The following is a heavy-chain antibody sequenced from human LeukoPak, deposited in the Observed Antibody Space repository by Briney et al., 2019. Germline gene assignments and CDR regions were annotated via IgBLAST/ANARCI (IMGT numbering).Heavy chain of an antibody. CDR3: ARDLGKLWLLDAFDI. CDR1: GYTFTGYY. D-gene: IGHD5-18*01. Sequence: GASVKVSCKASGYTFTGYYMHWVRQAPGQGLEGMGWINPNSGGTNYAQKFQGRVTMTRDTSISTAYMELSRLRSDDTAVYYCARDLGKLWLLDAFDIWGQGTMVTVSS. J-gene: IGHJ3*02. V-gene: IGHV1-2*02. CDR2: INPNSGGT.